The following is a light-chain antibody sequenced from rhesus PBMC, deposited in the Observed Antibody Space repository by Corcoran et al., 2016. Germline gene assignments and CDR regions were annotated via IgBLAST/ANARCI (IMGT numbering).Light chain of an antibody. V-gene: IGKV1-33*01. CDR2: AAS. Sequence: DIHLTQSPSSLSASVGDKVTITCRASQGISNALAWYQQKPGIAPKLLIYAASNLQSGVTSRFSGSGSGTDCTLTISSLQPEDFAVYYCQHRNSYPFTFGPGTKLDIK. J-gene: IGKJ3*01. CDR1: QGISNA. CDR3: QHRNSYPFT.